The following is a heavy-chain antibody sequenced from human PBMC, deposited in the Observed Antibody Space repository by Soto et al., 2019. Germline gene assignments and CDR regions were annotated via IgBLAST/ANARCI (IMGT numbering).Heavy chain of an antibody. Sequence: QVQLVQSGAEVKKPGSSVKVSCKASGGTFSSYAISWVRQAPGQGLEWMGGIIPIFGTANYAQKFQGRVTITADVSTSTAYMELSSLRSEDTAVYYCARVLRGQLLLNYGMDVWGQGTTVTVSS. V-gene: IGHV1-69*01. J-gene: IGHJ6*02. CDR2: IIPIFGTA. CDR3: ARVLRGQLLLNYGMDV. D-gene: IGHD2-15*01. CDR1: GGTFSSYA.